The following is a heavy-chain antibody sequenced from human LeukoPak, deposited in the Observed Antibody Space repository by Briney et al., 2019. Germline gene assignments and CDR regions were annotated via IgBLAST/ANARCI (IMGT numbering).Heavy chain of an antibody. CDR3: ARATKGRSNWFDP. CDR1: GGSISIYY. J-gene: IGHJ5*02. D-gene: IGHD5-12*01. Sequence: PSETLSLPCTLSGGSISIYYWSCIRHPPGKGLEWSGYIYYSGSTNYNPSLKSRVTISVDTSKNQFSLKLSSVTAADTAVYYCARATKGRSNWFDPWGQGPLVTVSS. CDR2: IYYSGST. V-gene: IGHV4-59*01.